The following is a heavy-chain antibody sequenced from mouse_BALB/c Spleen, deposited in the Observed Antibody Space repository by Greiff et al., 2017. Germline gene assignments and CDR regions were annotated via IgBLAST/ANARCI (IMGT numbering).Heavy chain of an antibody. V-gene: IGHV1-69*02. CDR2: IDPSDSET. J-gene: IGHJ4*01. CDR3: ARRQLDY. Sequence: VQLQQPGAELVKPGAPVKLSCKASGYTFTSYWMNWVKQRPGRGLEWIGRIDPSDSETHYNQKFKDKATLTVDKSSSTAYIQLSSLTSEDSAVYYCARRQLDYWGQGTSVTVSS. CDR1: GYTFTSYW. D-gene: IGHD6-1*01.